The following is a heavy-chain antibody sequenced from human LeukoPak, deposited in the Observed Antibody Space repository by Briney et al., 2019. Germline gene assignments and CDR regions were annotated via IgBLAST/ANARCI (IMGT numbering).Heavy chain of an antibody. CDR1: GFTFSRYW. V-gene: IGHV3-74*01. Sequence: PGGSLRLSCAASGFTFSRYWMHWVRQAPGKGLVWVSRINSDGSSTSYADSVKGRLTISRENAKNTLYLQMNSLRAEDTAVYYCARSSGGPYYYYYYMDVWGKGTTVTISS. D-gene: IGHD2-15*01. CDR2: INSDGSST. J-gene: IGHJ6*03. CDR3: ARSSGGPYYYYYYMDV.